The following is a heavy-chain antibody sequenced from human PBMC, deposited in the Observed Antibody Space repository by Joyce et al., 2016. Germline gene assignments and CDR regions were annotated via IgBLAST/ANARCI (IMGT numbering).Heavy chain of an antibody. V-gene: IGHV1-46*01. CDR1: GYTFTNHK. CDR3: ARDDHHWGSGSY. J-gene: IGHJ4*01. Sequence: QVQLLQSGAEVKKPGASVKISCKASGYTFTNHKMQWVRQAPGEGLEWMAIINPADGVTRYAQKFQGRITVTRDTSTTTFYMELNSLESDDTAFYYCARDDHHWGSGSYWG. D-gene: IGHD1-1*01. CDR2: INPADGVT.